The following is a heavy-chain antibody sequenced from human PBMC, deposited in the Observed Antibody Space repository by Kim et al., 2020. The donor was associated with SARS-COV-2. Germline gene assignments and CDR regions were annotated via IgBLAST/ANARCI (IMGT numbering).Heavy chain of an antibody. J-gene: IGHJ4*02. V-gene: IGHV4-34*01. D-gene: IGHD6-6*01. CDR1: GGSFSGYY. CDR3: ARVGDMGSSRFWYFDY. Sequence: SETLSLTCAVYGGSFSGYYWSWIRQPPGKGLEWIGEINHSGSTNYNPSLKSRVTISVDTSKNQFSLKLSSVTAADTAVYYCARVGDMGSSRFWYFDYWGQGTLVTVSS. CDR2: INHSGST.